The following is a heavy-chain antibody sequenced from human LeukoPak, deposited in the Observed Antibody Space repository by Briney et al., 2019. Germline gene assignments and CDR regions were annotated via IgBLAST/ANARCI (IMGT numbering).Heavy chain of an antibody. CDR3: ARRRAGDGYNSVYFDY. CDR2: IYYSGST. D-gene: IGHD5-24*01. J-gene: IGHJ4*02. CDR1: GGSISSYY. Sequence: SETLSLTCTVSGGSISSYYWSWIRQPPGKGLEWIGYIYYSGSTNYNPSLKSRVTISVDTSKNQFSLKLSSVTAADTAVYYCARRRAGDGYNSVYFDYWGQGTLVTVSS. V-gene: IGHV4-59*08.